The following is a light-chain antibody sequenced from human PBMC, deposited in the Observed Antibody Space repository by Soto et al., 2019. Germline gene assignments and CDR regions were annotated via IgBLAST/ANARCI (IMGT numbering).Light chain of an antibody. J-gene: IGLJ3*02. CDR2: GNN. V-gene: IGLV1-40*01. CDR1: SSNIGAGYD. CDR3: QSYDSSLGGWV. Sequence: QSVLTQPPSVSGAPGQRVTISCTGSSSNIGAGYDVHWYQQLPGTAPKLLIYGNNNRPSGVPDRFSGSKSGTSASLAITGLRAEDEADYSCQSYDSSLGGWVFGGGTKLTVL.